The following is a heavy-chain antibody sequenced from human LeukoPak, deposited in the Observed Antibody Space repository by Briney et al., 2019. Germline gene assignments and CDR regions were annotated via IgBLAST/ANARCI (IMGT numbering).Heavy chain of an antibody. D-gene: IGHD3-9*01. CDR2: ISAYNGNT. CDR1: GYTFTIYG. Sequence: ASVKVSCKASGYTFTIYGISWVRQAPGQGLEWMGWISAYNGNTNYAQKLQGRVTMTTDTSTSTAYMELRSLRSDDTAVYYCARSSSDIFTGYLAPWGQGSLVTVSS. V-gene: IGHV1-18*01. CDR3: ARSSSDIFTGYLAP. J-gene: IGHJ5*01.